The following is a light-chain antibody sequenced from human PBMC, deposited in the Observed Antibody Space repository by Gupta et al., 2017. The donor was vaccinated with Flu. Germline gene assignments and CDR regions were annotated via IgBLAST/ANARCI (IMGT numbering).Light chain of an antibody. J-gene: IGLJ2*01. V-gene: IGLV3-21*02. CDR2: DDS. CDR3: QVWDSTSDHPV. Sequence: SSVLPPPPSVSVAPGQTARVTCGGNNIGSKSVNWYQQKPGQAPVLVVHDDSDRPSGIPERVSGSNSGNTATLTISRVEAGDEADYYCQVWDSTSDHPVFGGGTKLTVL. CDR1: NIGSKS.